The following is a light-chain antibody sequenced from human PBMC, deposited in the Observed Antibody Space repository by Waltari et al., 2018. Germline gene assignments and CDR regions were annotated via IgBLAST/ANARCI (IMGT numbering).Light chain of an antibody. CDR2: KAS. Sequence: DIHMTQSPSTLSASVGDRVTITCRASQTISSWLAWYQQKPGKAPKLLINKASSLESGVPSRFSGSGSGTEFTLTISSLQPDDFGTYYCQQYQSYSTFGQGTKVQIK. J-gene: IGKJ1*01. CDR1: QTISSW. CDR3: QQYQSYST. V-gene: IGKV1-5*03.